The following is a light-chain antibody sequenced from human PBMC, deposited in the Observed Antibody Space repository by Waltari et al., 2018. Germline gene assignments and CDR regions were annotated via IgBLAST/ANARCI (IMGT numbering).Light chain of an antibody. CDR3: HSRKGRDNQVV. J-gene: IGLJ3*02. V-gene: IGLV3-19*01. Sequence: SSELTQGPAVSVALGQTVKITCQGDFLRTSYPSWYRVKPGQAPVLVLFGKDKRPSGIPDRISGYSSGTTSSLTITGAQAEDEADYYCHSRKGRDNQVVFGGGTQLTVL. CDR2: GKD. CDR1: FLRTSY.